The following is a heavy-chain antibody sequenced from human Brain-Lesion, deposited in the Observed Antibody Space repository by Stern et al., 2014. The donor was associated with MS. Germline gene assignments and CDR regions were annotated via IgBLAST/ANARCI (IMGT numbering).Heavy chain of an antibody. V-gene: IGHV4-30-2*01. CDR2: MYDGGSP. CDR1: GYSITSAAFS. CDR3: ARGRSRVHPPLDP. Sequence: VQLVESGSGLVKPSQTLSLTCSVSGYSITSAAFSWTWIRQAPGKGLEGIGYMYDGGSPPYNPPLRSRVNISVATHQTQFSLRLNSVSAADTAVYYCARGRSRVHPPLDPWGQGTLVTVSS. D-gene: IGHD2-2*01. J-gene: IGHJ5*02.